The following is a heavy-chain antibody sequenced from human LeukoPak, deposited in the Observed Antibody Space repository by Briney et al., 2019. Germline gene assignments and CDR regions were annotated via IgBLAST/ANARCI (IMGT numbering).Heavy chain of an antibody. V-gene: IGHV3-48*01. CDR2: ISSTSNTI. Sequence: PGGSLRLSCAASGFTFSSYNMNWVRQAPGKGLEWVSFISSTSNTIYYADSVKGRFTISRDNAKNSLYLQMNSLRAEDTAAYYCARLNFGDDYWGQGTLVTVSS. D-gene: IGHD4-17*01. CDR1: GFTFSSYN. CDR3: ARLNFGDDY. J-gene: IGHJ4*02.